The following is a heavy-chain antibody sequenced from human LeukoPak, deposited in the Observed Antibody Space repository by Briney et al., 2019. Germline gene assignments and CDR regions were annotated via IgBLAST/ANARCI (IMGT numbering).Heavy chain of an antibody. J-gene: IGHJ5*02. CDR1: GFTFSDYY. CDR3: ARDYAEHWFDP. CDR2: ISSSGSTI. V-gene: IGHV3-11*01. D-gene: IGHD4-17*01. Sequence: GGSLRLSCAASGFTFSDYYMSWIRHAPGKGLEWVSYISSSGSTIYYADSVKGRFTISRDNAKNSLYLQMNSLRAEGTAVYYCARDYAEHWFDPWGQGTLVTVSS.